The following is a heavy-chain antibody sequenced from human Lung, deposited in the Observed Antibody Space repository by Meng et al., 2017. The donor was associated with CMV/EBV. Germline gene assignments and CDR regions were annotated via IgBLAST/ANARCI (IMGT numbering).Heavy chain of an antibody. Sequence: GESLKISCAASGFTFSNYAMSWVRQAPGKGLEWVSAISGSGGSTYYADSVKGRFTISRDNSKNTLYLQMNSLRAEDTAVYYCAGMTSDYWGQGPLVTVSS. V-gene: IGHV3-23*01. CDR3: AGMTSDY. J-gene: IGHJ4*02. CDR1: GFTFSNYA. D-gene: IGHD1-14*01. CDR2: ISGSGGST.